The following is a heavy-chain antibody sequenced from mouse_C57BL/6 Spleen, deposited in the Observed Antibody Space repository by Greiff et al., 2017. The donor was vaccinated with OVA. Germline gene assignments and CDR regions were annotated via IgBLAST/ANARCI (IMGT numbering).Heavy chain of an antibody. Sequence: EVQLQQSGAELVRPGASVKLSCTASGFNIKDDYMHWVKQRPEQGLEWIGWIDPENGDTEYASKFQGKATITADTSSNTAYLQLSSLTSEDTAVYYCTRVTTFYFDYWGQGTTLTVSS. D-gene: IGHD2-12*01. V-gene: IGHV14-4*01. CDR3: TRVTTFYFDY. J-gene: IGHJ2*01. CDR2: IDPENGDT. CDR1: GFNIKDDY.